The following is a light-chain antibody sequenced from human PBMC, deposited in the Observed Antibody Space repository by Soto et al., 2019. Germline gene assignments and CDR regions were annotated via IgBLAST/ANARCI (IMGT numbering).Light chain of an antibody. CDR2: KAS. J-gene: IGKJ3*01. CDR1: QSINSW. V-gene: IGKV1-5*03. Sequence: DIQMTQSPSTLSASVGDRVIITCRASQSINSWLDWYQQKPGKPPNLLIYKASTLETGVPSRFSGSGSGTEFTLTISSLQPDDFATYYCQQYNSYSIFTFGPGTIVDI. CDR3: QQYNSYSIFT.